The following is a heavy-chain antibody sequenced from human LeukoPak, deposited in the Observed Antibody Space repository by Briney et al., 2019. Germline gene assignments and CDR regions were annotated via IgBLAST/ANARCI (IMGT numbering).Heavy chain of an antibody. CDR3: ARNRRATSYYYYYYYMDV. CDR2: IYTSGST. J-gene: IGHJ6*03. CDR1: GGSISSYY. V-gene: IGHV4-4*07. Sequence: SETLSLTCTVSGGSISSYYWSWIRQPAGKGLEWIGRIYTSGSTNYNPSLKSRVTMSVDTSKNQFSLKLSSVTAADTAVYYCARNRRATSYYYYYYYMDVWGKGTTVTISS.